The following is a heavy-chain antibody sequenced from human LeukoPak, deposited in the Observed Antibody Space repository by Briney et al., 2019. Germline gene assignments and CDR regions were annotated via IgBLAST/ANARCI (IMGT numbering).Heavy chain of an antibody. J-gene: IGHJ4*02. CDR2: INPKSGGT. Sequence: ASVKVSCKTSGYTFTDYYMHWVRQAPGRGLEWMGWINPKSGGTKYAQKFQGRVTMTRDTSISTAYMELSRLRSDDTAVYYCARMGRYGDYVFFYWGQGTLVTVSS. CDR1: GYTFTDYY. CDR3: ARMGRYGDYVFFY. D-gene: IGHD4-17*01. V-gene: IGHV1-2*02.